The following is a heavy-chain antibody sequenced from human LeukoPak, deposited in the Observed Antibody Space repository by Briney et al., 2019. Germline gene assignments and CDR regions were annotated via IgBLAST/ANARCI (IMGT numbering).Heavy chain of an antibody. CDR1: GFTFTNYW. CDR3: ARENGAAGYYYYYMDV. CDR2: IKQGGSEK. Sequence: PGRSLRLSCAVSGFTFTNYWMNWVRQAPGKGLEWVANIKQGGSEKYYVDSVKGRFTISRDNAKNSLYLQMNSLRAEDTAVYYCARENGAAGYYYYYMDVWGKGTTVTVSS. D-gene: IGHD3-10*01. V-gene: IGHV3-7*01. J-gene: IGHJ6*03.